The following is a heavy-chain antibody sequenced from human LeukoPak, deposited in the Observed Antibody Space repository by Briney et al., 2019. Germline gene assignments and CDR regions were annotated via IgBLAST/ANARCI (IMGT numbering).Heavy chain of an antibody. Sequence: PSETLSLTCTVSGGSISSYYWSWIRQPPGKGLEWIGYIYYSGSTNSNPSLKSRVTISVDTSKNQFSLKLSSVTAADTAVYYCARRGSGWYAFDYWGQGTLVTVSS. V-gene: IGHV4-59*08. CDR2: IYYSGST. CDR3: ARRGSGWYAFDY. J-gene: IGHJ4*02. CDR1: GGSISSYY. D-gene: IGHD6-19*01.